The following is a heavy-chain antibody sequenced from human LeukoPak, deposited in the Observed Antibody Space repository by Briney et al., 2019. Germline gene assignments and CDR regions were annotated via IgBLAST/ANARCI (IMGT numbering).Heavy chain of an antibody. D-gene: IGHD4-17*01. CDR1: GFTFSSFS. J-gene: IGHJ3*02. CDR2: ISSSSSYI. V-gene: IGHV3-21*01. CDR3: AREDDYGDRGDAFDI. Sequence: GVCLRLSCAASGFTFSSFSMNWVRQAPGKGLEWVSSISSSSSYIYYADSVKGRFTISRDNAKNSLYLQMNSLRAEDTAVYYCAREDDYGDRGDAFDIWGQGTMVTVSS.